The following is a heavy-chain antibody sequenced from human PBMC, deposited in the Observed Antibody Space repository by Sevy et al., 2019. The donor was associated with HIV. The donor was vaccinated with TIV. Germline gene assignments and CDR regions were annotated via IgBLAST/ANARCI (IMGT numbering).Heavy chain of an antibody. J-gene: IGHJ4*02. CDR1: GFTFNYHF. D-gene: IGHD3-10*01. CDR2: ISSASSYI. Sequence: GGSLRLSCAASGFTFNYHFMNWVRQLPGKGLEWVSYISSASSYINYSDSLKGRFSISRDNATNLVFLEMNNLRPEATAVYFCARGDYYGSLYYFDYWGQGTLVTVSS. V-gene: IGHV3-21*06. CDR3: ARGDYYGSLYYFDY.